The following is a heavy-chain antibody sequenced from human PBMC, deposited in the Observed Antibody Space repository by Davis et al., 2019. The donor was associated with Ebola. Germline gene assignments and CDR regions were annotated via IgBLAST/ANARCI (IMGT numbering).Heavy chain of an antibody. D-gene: IGHD1-26*01. CDR2: IFPDDSRT. Sequence: GESLKISCKASGYDFNIYWIGWVRQISGKGLEWVAVIFPDDSRTNYSPPFEGRVTISADKSISTAYLQWSSLKASDTAMYYCASAPWVGATRYWGQGTLVTVSS. V-gene: IGHV5-51*01. CDR1: GYDFNIYW. J-gene: IGHJ4*02. CDR3: ASAPWVGATRY.